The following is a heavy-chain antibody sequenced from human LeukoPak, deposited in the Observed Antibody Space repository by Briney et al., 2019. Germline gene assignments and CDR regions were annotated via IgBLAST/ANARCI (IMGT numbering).Heavy chain of an antibody. CDR3: ARDTAVEYYYDSSGSTSFDY. D-gene: IGHD3-22*01. CDR2: ISAYNGNT. V-gene: IGHV1-18*01. Sequence: ASVKVSCKASGYTFTSYGISWVRQAPGQGLEWMGWISAYNGNTNYAQKFQGRVTITADKSTSTAYMELSSLRSEDTAVYYCARDTAVEYYYDSSGSTSFDYWGQGTLVTVSS. J-gene: IGHJ4*02. CDR1: GYTFTSYG.